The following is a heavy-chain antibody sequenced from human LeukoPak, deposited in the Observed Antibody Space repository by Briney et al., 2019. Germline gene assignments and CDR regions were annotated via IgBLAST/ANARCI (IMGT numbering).Heavy chain of an antibody. Sequence: PGGSLRLSCAASGFTVSSNYMSWVRQAPGKGLEWVSVIYSGGSTYYADSVKGRFTISRDNSKNTLYLQMNSLRAEDTAVYYCARESAWYYGSGSYWGQGTLVTVSS. CDR3: ARESAWYYGSGSY. D-gene: IGHD3-10*01. J-gene: IGHJ4*02. CDR2: IYSGGST. CDR1: GFTVSSNY. V-gene: IGHV3-66*01.